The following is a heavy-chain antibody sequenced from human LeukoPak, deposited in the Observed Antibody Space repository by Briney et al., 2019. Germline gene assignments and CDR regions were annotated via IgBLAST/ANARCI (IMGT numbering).Heavy chain of an antibody. CDR3: AREGYSYVTP. D-gene: IGHD5-18*01. Sequence: SQTMSLTCTVSGGSISSGSYYWSWIREPDGKGLEWIGRIYASGSTNYNLSLRRRVTISVDTYKHQFPLKVRAVTATAPPVYYCAREGYSYVTPWGQGTLVTVSS. J-gene: IGHJ5*02. V-gene: IGHV4-61*02. CDR2: IYASGST. CDR1: GGSISSGSYY.